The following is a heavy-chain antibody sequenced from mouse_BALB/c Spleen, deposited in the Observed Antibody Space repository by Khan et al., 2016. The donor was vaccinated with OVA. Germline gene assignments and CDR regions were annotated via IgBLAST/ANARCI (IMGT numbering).Heavy chain of an antibody. CDR3: ARRNYFGYTFAY. D-gene: IGHD1-2*01. V-gene: IGHV1-77*01. Sequence: VELVESGAELARPGASVKLSCKASGYTFTDYYINWVKQRTGQGLEWIGEISPGSGDTYYNEKFKGKATLTADKSSTTVYMQLRSLTSEASAVYFGARRNYFGYTFAYWGQGTLVTVSA. J-gene: IGHJ3*01. CDR2: ISPGSGDT. CDR1: GYTFTDYY.